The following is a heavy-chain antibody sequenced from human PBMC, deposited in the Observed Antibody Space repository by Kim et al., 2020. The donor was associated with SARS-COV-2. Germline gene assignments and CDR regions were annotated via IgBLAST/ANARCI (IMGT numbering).Heavy chain of an antibody. J-gene: IGHJ6*02. CDR3: SRQNNSGQDYYGLDV. CDR1: GDTVSTNSGA. D-gene: IGHD6-25*01. V-gene: IGHV6-1*01. CDR2: TYYRSKWYF. Sequence: SQTLSLTCGISGDTVSTNSGAWNWIRQSPSRGLEWLGRTYYRSKWYFDYATSMKSRITINPDTSKNQFSLQLNSVTPEDTAVYFCSRQNNSGQDYYGLDVWGHGTTVTVSS.